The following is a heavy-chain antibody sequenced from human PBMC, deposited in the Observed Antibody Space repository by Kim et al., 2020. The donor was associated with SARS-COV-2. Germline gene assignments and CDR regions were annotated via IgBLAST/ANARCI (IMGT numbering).Heavy chain of an antibody. CDR1: GFTFSKYW. CDR2: IGADGSDP. V-gene: IGHV3-74*03. D-gene: IGHD3-9*01. Sequence: GGSLRLSCAASGFTFSKYWMHWVRQAPGKGLMWVARIGADGSDPTYADSVRGRFTVSRDDANNMLHLEMRSLRGEDTVVYYCARDQQQNAHDWWFDSWGQGTLVTVS. CDR3: ARDQQQNAHDWWFDS. J-gene: IGHJ5*01.